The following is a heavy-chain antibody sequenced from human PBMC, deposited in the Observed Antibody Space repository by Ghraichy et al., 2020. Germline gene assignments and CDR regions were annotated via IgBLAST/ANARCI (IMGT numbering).Heavy chain of an antibody. Sequence: SETLSLTCTVSGGSISSGGYYWSWIRQHPGKGLEWIGYIYYSGSTYYNPSLKSRVTISVDTSKNQFSLKLSSVTAADTAVYYCARGDYYDSNNWFDPWGQGTLVTVSS. J-gene: IGHJ5*02. V-gene: IGHV4-31*03. CDR2: IYYSGST. D-gene: IGHD3-22*01. CDR3: ARGDYYDSNNWFDP. CDR1: GGSISSGGYY.